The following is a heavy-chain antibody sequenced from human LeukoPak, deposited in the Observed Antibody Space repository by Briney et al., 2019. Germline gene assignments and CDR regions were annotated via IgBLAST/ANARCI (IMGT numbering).Heavy chain of an antibody. Sequence: SETLSLTCTVSGGSISSGGYYWSWIRQPPGKGLEWIGEINHSGSTNYNPPLKSRVTISVDTSKNQFSLKLSSVTAADTAVYYCARRRITMVRGHNPSKYYFDYWGQGTLVTVSS. D-gene: IGHD3-10*01. CDR3: ARRRITMVRGHNPSKYYFDY. CDR1: GGSISSGGYY. V-gene: IGHV4-39*07. J-gene: IGHJ4*02. CDR2: INHSGST.